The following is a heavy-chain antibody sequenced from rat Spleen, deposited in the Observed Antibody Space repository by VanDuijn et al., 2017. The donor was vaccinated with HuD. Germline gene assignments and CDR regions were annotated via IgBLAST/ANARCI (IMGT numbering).Heavy chain of an antibody. J-gene: IGHJ4*01. D-gene: IGHD1-7*01. V-gene: IGHV5-25*01. CDR1: GFTFSNYD. Sequence: EVQLVESGGGLVQPGRSLKLSCAASGFTFSNYDMAWVRQAPTKGLEWVASISTGGGNTYYRDSVKGRFTISRDNAKSTLYLQMDSLRSEDTATYYCARLADGYDVMDAWGQGASVTVSS. CDR2: ISTGGGNT. CDR3: ARLADGYDVMDA.